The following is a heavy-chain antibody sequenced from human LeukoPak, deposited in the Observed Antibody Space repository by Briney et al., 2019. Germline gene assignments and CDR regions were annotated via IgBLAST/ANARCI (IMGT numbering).Heavy chain of an antibody. J-gene: IGHJ4*02. CDR2: ISNSGSTI. CDR3: ARVSPFIRWDSSVGYFDY. Sequence: PGGSLRLSCAASGFTFSSYEMNWVRQAPGKGLEWVSYISNSGSTIYYADSVKGRFTISRDNAKNSLYLQMNSLRAEDTAVYYCARVSPFIRWDSSVGYFDYWGQGTLVTVSS. V-gene: IGHV3-48*03. CDR1: GFTFSSYE. D-gene: IGHD3-22*01.